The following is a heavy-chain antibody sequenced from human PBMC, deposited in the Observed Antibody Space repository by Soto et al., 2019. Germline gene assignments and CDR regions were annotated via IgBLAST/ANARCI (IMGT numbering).Heavy chain of an antibody. CDR1: GFTFSSYS. V-gene: IGHV3-48*02. J-gene: IGHJ3*02. Sequence: GGSLRLSCAASGFTFSSYSMNWVRQAPGKGLEWVSYISSGGSTIYYADSVKGRFTISRDNAKNSLYLQMNSLRDEDTAVYYCARDSTILRYFDWSPSAFDIWGQGTMVTVSS. D-gene: IGHD3-9*01. CDR2: ISSGGSTI. CDR3: ARDSTILRYFDWSPSAFDI.